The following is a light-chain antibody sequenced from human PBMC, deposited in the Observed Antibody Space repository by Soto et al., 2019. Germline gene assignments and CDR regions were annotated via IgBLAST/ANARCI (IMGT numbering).Light chain of an antibody. CDR1: TSSIGSNT. J-gene: IGLJ1*01. V-gene: IGLV1-44*01. Sequence: QSVLTQPPSASGTPGQRVTISCSGSTSSIGSNTVHWYQQLPGTAPTLLIYRNDQRPSGVPARFSGSKSGTSASLAISGLQSDDEADYYCAAWDDSLDEYVFGTGTKVTVL. CDR3: AAWDDSLDEYV. CDR2: RND.